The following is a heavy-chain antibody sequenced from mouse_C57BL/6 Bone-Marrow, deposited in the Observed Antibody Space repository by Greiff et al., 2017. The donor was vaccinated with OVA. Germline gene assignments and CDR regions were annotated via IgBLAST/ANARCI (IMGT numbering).Heavy chain of an antibody. CDR2: IDPNSGGT. V-gene: IGHV1-72*01. Sequence: QVQLKQPGAELVKPGASVKLSCKASGYTFTSYWMHWVKQRPGRGLEWIGRIDPNSGGTKYNEKFKSKATLTVDKPSSTAYMQLSSLTSEDSAVYYCARRGHYYAMDYWGQGTSVTVSS. CDR1: GYTFTSYW. CDR3: ARRGHYYAMDY. J-gene: IGHJ4*01.